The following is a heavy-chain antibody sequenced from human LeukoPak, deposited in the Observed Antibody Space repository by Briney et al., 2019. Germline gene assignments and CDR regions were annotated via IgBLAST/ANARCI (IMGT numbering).Heavy chain of an antibody. CDR2: ISYDGSEK. V-gene: IGHV3-30-3*01. CDR3: ARGLGSSPPSPFYGMDV. J-gene: IGHJ6*02. D-gene: IGHD2-2*01. CDR1: GFTFSTYA. Sequence: GGSLRLSCAASGFTFSTYAVHWVRQAPGKGLEWVAVISYDGSEKYYADSVKGRFTISRDNSKNTLYLQVNSLRTEDTAVYYCARGLGSSPPSPFYGMDVWGQGTTVTVSS.